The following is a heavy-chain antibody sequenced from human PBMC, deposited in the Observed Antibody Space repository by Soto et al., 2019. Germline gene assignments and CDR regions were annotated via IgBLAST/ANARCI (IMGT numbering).Heavy chain of an antibody. J-gene: IGHJ4*02. CDR1: GRSISSYY. CDR3: ASQRRDGYNWDY. V-gene: IGHV4-59*01. D-gene: IGHD5-12*01. CDR2: IYYSGST. Sequence: SETLSLTCTVSGRSISSYYWSWIRQPPGKELELIAYIYYSGSTNYNPSLKSRVTLSVDTSKNQFSLKLSSVTAADTAVYYCASQRRDGYNWDYWGQGTLVTVSS.